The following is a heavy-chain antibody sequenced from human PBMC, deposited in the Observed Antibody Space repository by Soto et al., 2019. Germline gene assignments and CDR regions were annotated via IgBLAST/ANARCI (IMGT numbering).Heavy chain of an antibody. V-gene: IGHV3-33*01. CDR3: ARDPASSMDV. J-gene: IGHJ6*02. CDR1: GYTFSSHG. Sequence: QVQLVESGGGVVQPGRSLRLSCAASGYTFSSHGMHWVRQAPGKGLEWVAVIWYDVSKQYYAGSVKGRFTISRDDSKNTLYLEMNSLRAEDTAVYYCARDPASSMDVWGQGTTVIVSS. CDR2: IWYDVSKQ. D-gene: IGHD6-25*01.